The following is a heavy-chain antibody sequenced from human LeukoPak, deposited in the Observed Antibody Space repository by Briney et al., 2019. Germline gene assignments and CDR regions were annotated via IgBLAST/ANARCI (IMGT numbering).Heavy chain of an antibody. D-gene: IGHD3-9*01. CDR1: GYSFTSYW. V-gene: IGHV5-51*01. J-gene: IGHJ4*02. CDR3: ARRAYYVILTGYYGDFDY. Sequence: GESLKISCKGSGYSFTSYWICWVRQMPGKGREWMGILYPGDSDTRYSPSFQGQVTISADKSISTAYLQWSSLKAADTAMYYCARRAYYVILTGYYGDFDYWGKGTLVTVSS. CDR2: LYPGDSDT.